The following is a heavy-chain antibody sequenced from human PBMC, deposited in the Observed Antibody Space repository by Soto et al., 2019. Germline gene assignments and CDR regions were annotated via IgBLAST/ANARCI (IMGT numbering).Heavy chain of an antibody. CDR3: VRDGLGGNSERYFNP. V-gene: IGHV1-3*01. J-gene: IGHJ5*02. D-gene: IGHD2-21*01. CDR1: GYTFTNYA. Sequence: ASVKVSCKTSGYTFTNYAIHWVCQAPGQRLEWMGWINAGNGNIKYSQNFQGRVTITSDTSANTAYMELSSVTFEDTAVYYCVRDGLGGNSERYFNPWGQGTLVTVSS. CDR2: INAGNGNI.